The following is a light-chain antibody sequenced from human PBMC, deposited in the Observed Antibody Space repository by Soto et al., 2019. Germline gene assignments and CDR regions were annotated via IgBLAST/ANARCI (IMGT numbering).Light chain of an antibody. CDR3: SSYTSSSTPHG. CDR1: SSDVGGYNY. J-gene: IGLJ1*01. V-gene: IGLV2-14*01. CDR2: EVS. Sequence: QSALTQPASVSGSPGQSITISCTGTSSDVGGYNYVSWYQQHPGKAPKLMLSEVSNRPSGVSNRFSRSKSGNTASLTISGLQAEDEAGYYCSSYTSSSTPHGFGTGTKLTVL.